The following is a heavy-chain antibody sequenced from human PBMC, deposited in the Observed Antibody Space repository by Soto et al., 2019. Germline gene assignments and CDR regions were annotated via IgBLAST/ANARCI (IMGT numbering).Heavy chain of an antibody. V-gene: IGHV4-31*03. D-gene: IGHD6-13*01. Sequence: QVHLQESGPGLVKPSQTLSLPCTVSGVSISRGGYYWSWIRQHPGQGLEWIGYIYYSGSTYYNPSLKSRVNIAVDTSKNQFSLKLSSVTAADTAVYYCARDIRYSSSWSGFDPWGQGTLVTVSS. CDR3: ARDIRYSSSWSGFDP. CDR2: IYYSGST. CDR1: GVSISRGGYY. J-gene: IGHJ5*02.